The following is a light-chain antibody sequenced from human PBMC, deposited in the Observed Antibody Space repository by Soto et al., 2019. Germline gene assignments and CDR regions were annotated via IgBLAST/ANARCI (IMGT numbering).Light chain of an antibody. Sequence: QSSLTQPPSASGSPVQSVTISCTGTSGDVGAYYYVSWYQQHPGKAPKLLIYEVTKRPLGVPDRFSGSKSGNAASLTVSGLQDEDEADYYCSSYAGRNXPYVFGTGTKVXV. CDR2: EVT. V-gene: IGLV2-8*01. CDR3: SSYAGRNXPYV. J-gene: IGLJ1*01. CDR1: SGDVGAYYY.